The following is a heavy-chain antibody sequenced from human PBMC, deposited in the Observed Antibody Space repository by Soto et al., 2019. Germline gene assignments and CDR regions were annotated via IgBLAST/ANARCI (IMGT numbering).Heavy chain of an antibody. CDR1: GDSVSSNSAG. CDR2: TYYKSKWNN. V-gene: IGHV6-1*01. J-gene: IGHJ6*02. CDR3: TGITWFRGMDV. D-gene: IGHD3-10*01. Sequence: SETLSLTCVISGDSVSSNSAGWNWIRQSPSRGLERLGRTYYKSKWNNDYALSVKSRITINPDTSKNQFSLHLYSVTPEDTAVYYCTGITWFRGMDVWGQGTPVTV.